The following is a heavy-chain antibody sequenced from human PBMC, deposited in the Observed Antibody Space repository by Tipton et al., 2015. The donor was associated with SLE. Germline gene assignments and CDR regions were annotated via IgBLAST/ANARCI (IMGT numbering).Heavy chain of an antibody. CDR3: ARDLEGYGGNPGGY. Sequence: TLSLTCTVSGGSISSGSYYWSWIRQPPGKGLEWIGYIYHSGSTYYNPSLKSRVTISVDRSKNQFSLKLSSVTAADTAVYYCARDLEGYGGNPGGYWGQGTLVTVSS. D-gene: IGHD4-23*01. CDR2: IYHSGST. V-gene: IGHV4-30-2*01. J-gene: IGHJ4*02. CDR1: GGSISSGSYY.